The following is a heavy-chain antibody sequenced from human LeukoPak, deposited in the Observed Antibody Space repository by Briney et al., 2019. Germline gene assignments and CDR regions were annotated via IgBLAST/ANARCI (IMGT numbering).Heavy chain of an antibody. CDR3: ARPGDFWSGYSFDAFDI. D-gene: IGHD3-3*01. J-gene: IGHJ3*02. V-gene: IGHV4-59*01. Sequence: SETLSLTCTVSGGSISSYCWSWIRQPPGKGLEWIGYIYYSGSTNYNPSLKSRVTISVDTSKNQFSLKLSSVTAADTAVYYCARPGDFWSGYSFDAFDIWGQGTMVTVSS. CDR1: GGSISSYC. CDR2: IYYSGST.